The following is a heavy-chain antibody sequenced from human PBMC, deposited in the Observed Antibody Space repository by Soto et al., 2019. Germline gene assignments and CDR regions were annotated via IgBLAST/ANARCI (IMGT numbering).Heavy chain of an antibody. V-gene: IGHV4-30-4*01. CDR3: ARDRGRHAYYYGLDV. Sequence: SETLSLTCTVSGGSISSGDYFWSWIRQPPGEGLEWIGYILSSGNTYYKPSLKSRVTMSLDTSKNQFSLKLTSVTAADTAVYYCARDRGRHAYYYGLDVWGQGTTVTVSS. J-gene: IGHJ6*02. CDR1: GGSISSGDYF. CDR2: ILSSGNT.